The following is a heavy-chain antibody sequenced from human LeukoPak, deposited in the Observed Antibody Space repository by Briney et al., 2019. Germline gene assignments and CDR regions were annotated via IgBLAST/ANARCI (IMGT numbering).Heavy chain of an antibody. V-gene: IGHV3-30*02. D-gene: IGHD3-22*01. Sequence: GGSLRLSCAASGFTFSSYGMHWVRQAPGKGLEWVAFIRYDGSNKYYADSVKGRFTISRDNFKNTLYLQMNSLRAEDTAVYYCAKDATTYYYDSSGYHFDYWGQGTLVTVSS. CDR2: IRYDGSNK. J-gene: IGHJ4*02. CDR1: GFTFSSYG. CDR3: AKDATTYYYDSSGYHFDY.